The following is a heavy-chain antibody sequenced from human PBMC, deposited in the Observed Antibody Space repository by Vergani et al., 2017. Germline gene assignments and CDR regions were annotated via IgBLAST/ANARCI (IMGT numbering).Heavy chain of an antibody. CDR2: INPSGGHT. CDR1: GYPLSNYY. CDR3: ARGEYVILTGYEY. Sequence: QVPVVQSGAEVKKSGASVKVSCKTSGYPLSNYYMHWARQAPGQGLEWLGIINPSGGHTNYAQKFKGRITMTRDTSTSTVYMELSSLRAEDTAIYYCARGEYVILTGYEYWGQGTLVTVSA. J-gene: IGHJ4*02. V-gene: IGHV1-46*03. D-gene: IGHD3-9*01.